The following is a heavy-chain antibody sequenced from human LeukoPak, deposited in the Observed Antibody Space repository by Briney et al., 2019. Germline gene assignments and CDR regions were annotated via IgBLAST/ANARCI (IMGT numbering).Heavy chain of an antibody. D-gene: IGHD1-26*01. CDR2: ISYDGSNK. CDR3: AKDLAGGSYLTLDY. Sequence: PGGSLRLSCAVSGCTFSSYGMHWVRQAPGKGLEWVAVISYDGSNKYYADSVKGRFTISRDNSKNTLYLQMNSLRAEDTAVYYCAKDLAGGSYLTLDYWGQGTLVTVSS. J-gene: IGHJ4*02. V-gene: IGHV3-30*18. CDR1: GCTFSSYG.